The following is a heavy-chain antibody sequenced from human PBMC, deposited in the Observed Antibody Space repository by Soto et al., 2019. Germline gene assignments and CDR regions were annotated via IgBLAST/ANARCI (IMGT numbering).Heavy chain of an antibody. D-gene: IGHD6-6*01. CDR3: PREGEYSSSSRFAY. CDR1: GYTFTSYG. CDR2: ISAYNGNT. J-gene: IGHJ4*02. Sequence: QVQLVQSGAEVKKPGASVKVSCKASGYTFTSYGISWVRQAPGQGLEWMGWISAYNGNTNYAQKLQGRVTMTTDTPTSTAYRELRSRRPDDTAGYYCPREGEYSSSSRFAYGGQGTRVTVSP. V-gene: IGHV1-18*01.